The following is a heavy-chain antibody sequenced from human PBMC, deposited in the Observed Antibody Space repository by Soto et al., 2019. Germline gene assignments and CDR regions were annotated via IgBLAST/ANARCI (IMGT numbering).Heavy chain of an antibody. V-gene: IGHV4-61*01. J-gene: IGHJ4*02. Sequence: LSLTCTVSGGSVSSGSYYWSWIRQPPGTGLEWIGYIDYSGSTNYNPSFKSRVTLSGDTSKNQFSLKLSSVTAADTAVSNCGGVGYDFWGSYYLDYWGQGTLVTVSS. D-gene: IGHD3-3*01. CDR1: GGSVSSGSYY. CDR3: GGVGYDFWGSYYLDY. CDR2: IDYSGST.